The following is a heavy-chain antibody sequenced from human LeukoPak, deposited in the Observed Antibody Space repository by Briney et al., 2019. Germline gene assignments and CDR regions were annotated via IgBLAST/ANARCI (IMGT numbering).Heavy chain of an antibody. CDR2: IYYSGST. D-gene: IGHD5-18*01. J-gene: IGHJ5*01. Sequence: SETLSLTCTVSGGSISSYYWSWIRQPPGKGLEYIGYIYYSGSTNYNPSLKSRLTISVDTSKNQFSLKLNSVTAADTAVYYCARERTRDSYGRTNWFDPWGQGTLVTVSS. CDR1: GGSISSYY. V-gene: IGHV4-59*01. CDR3: ARERTRDSYGRTNWFDP.